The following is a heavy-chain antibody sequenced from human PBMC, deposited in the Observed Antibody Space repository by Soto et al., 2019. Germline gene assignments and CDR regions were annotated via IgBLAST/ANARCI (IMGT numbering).Heavy chain of an antibody. CDR1: GFTFSSYA. CDR3: AKAFRGVIIDFDY. V-gene: IGHV3-23*01. CDR2: ISDSAGST. J-gene: IGHJ4*02. D-gene: IGHD3-10*01. Sequence: AGGSLRLSCAASGFTFSSYAMSWVRQAPGKGLEWVSAISDSAGSTYYAVSVKGRFTISRDNSKNTLYLQMNSLRAEDTAVYYCAKAFRGVIIDFDYWGQGTLVTVSS.